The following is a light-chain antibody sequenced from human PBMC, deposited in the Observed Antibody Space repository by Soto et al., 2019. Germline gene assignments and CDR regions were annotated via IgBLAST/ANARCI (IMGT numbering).Light chain of an antibody. CDR2: EVS. J-gene: IGLJ1*01. Sequence: LTQPASVSGSPGQSITISCTGTSSDVGGYNYVSWYQQHPGKAPKLMIYEVSYRPSGVSNRFSGSKSGNTASLTISGLQDEDEADYYCSSYTTSSTPYVLGTGTKVTVL. CDR3: SSYTTSSTPYV. V-gene: IGLV2-14*01. CDR1: SSDVGGYNY.